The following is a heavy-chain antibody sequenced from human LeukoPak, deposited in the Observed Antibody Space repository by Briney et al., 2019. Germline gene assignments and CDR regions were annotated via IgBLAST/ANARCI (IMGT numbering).Heavy chain of an antibody. J-gene: IGHJ4*02. V-gene: IGHV3-30*18. D-gene: IGHD3-10*01. CDR1: GFTFSSYG. CDR2: ISYGGSDK. CDR3: AKSRLWFGEFSTPFDY. Sequence: PGGSLRLSCAASGFTFSSYGMHWVRQAPGKGLEWVAVISYGGSDKYYADSVKGRFTISRDNSKNTLYLQMNSLRAEDTAVYYCAKSRLWFGEFSTPFDYWGQGTLATVSS.